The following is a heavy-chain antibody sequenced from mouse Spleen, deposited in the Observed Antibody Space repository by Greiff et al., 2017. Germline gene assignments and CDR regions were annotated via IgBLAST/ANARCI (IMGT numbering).Heavy chain of an antibody. CDR2: ISSGSSTI. V-gene: IGHV5-17*02. J-gene: IGHJ4*01. CDR3: ARLDASYAMDY. CDR1: GFTFSSFG. Sequence: EVKLVESGGGLVQPGGSRKLSCAASGFTFSSFGMHWVRQAPEKGLEWVAYISSGSSTIYYADTVKGRFTISRDNPKNTLFLQMTSLRSEDTAMYYCARLDASYAMDYWGQGTSVTVSS.